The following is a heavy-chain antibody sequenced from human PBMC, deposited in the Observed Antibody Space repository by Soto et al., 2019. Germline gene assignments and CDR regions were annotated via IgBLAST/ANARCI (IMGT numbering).Heavy chain of an antibody. CDR1: GYIFNPYG. D-gene: IGHD6-13*01. CDR2: IAPFKGKT. CDR3: AREGGSSTYYPLALDF. V-gene: IGHV1-18*01. Sequence: GASVKVSCKASGYIFNPYGINWVRQAPGQGLEWVGWIAPFKGKTNSLQRLQDRISMTIDTSASTAYLEVRSLTSDDTGVYFCAREGGSSTYYPLALDFWGQGTLVTVSS. J-gene: IGHJ4*02.